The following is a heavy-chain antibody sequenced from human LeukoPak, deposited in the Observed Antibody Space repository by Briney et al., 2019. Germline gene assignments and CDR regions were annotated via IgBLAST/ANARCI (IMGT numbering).Heavy chain of an antibody. CDR3: ARGTYYYDSSGHYYVVKNRYYFDY. CDR2: INHSGST. Sequence: PSETLSLTCAVYGGSFSGYYWSWIRQPPGKGLEWIGEINHSGSTNYIPSLKSRVTISVDTSKNQFSLKLSSVTAADTAVYYCARGTYYYDSSGHYYVVKNRYYFDYWGQGTPVTVSS. V-gene: IGHV4-34*01. CDR1: GGSFSGYY. D-gene: IGHD3-22*01. J-gene: IGHJ4*02.